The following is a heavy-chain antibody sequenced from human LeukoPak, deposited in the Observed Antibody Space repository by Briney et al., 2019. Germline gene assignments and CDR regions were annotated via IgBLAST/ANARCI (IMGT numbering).Heavy chain of an antibody. D-gene: IGHD4-17*01. CDR1: GYTFTGYY. J-gene: IGHJ4*02. CDR2: INPNSGGT. CDR3: ANSIDFDYGDYYFDY. V-gene: IGHV1-2*02. Sequence: GASVKVSCKASGYTFTGYYMHWVRQAPGQGLEWMGWINPNSGGTNYAQKFQGRVTMTRDTSISTAYMEPSRLRSDDTAVYYCANSIDFDYGDYYFDYWGREPWSPSPQ.